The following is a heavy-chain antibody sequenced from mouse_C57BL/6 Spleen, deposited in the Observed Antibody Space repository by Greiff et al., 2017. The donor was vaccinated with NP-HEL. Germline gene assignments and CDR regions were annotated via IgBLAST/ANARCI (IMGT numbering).Heavy chain of an antibody. CDR3: ARARYDYDRSFAY. V-gene: IGHV1-7*01. CDR1: GYTFTSYW. J-gene: IGHJ3*01. CDR2: INPSSGYT. Sequence: VQLQQSGAELAKPGASVKLSCKASGYTFTSYWMHWVKQRPGQGLEWIGYINPSSGYTKYNQKFKDKATLTADKSSSTAYMQLSSLTYEDSAVYDCARARYDYDRSFAYWGQGTLVTVSA. D-gene: IGHD2-4*01.